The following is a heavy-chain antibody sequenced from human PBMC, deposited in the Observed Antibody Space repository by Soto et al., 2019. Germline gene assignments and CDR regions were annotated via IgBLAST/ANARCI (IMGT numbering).Heavy chain of an antibody. CDR3: ARFKLERGPVYNWFDPWGPDV. Sequence: SETLSLTCTVSGGSISSDNDYWSWIRQPPGKGLEWIGYISYNGIPYYSVSLKRRVNISIDTSKKQFSLNLRSVTAADTAVYYCARFKLERGPVYNWFDPWGPDVWGPGTLVTVSS. V-gene: IGHV4-30-4*01. D-gene: IGHD1-1*01. CDR2: ISYNGIP. J-gene: IGHJ4*02. CDR1: GGSISSDNDY.